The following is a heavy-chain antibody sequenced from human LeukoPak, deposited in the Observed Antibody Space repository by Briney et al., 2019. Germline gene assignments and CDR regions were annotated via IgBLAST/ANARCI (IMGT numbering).Heavy chain of an antibody. J-gene: IGHJ4*02. V-gene: IGHV3-23*01. CDR3: AKDPSHYYDSSGYFDY. CDR2: ISGSGGST. CDR1: GFTFSSYA. D-gene: IGHD3-22*01. Sequence: GGSLRLSCAASGFTFSSYAMSWVRQAPGKGLEWVSAISGSGGSTYYADSVKGRFTISRDNSKNTLYLQMNSLRAEDTAVYYCAKDPSHYYDSSGYFDYWGQGTLVTASS.